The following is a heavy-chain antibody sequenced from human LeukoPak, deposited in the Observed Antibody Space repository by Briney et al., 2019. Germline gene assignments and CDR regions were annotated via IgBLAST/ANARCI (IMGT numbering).Heavy chain of an antibody. D-gene: IGHD2-2*01. J-gene: IGHJ6*03. V-gene: IGHV4-59*01. CDR1: GGSISSYY. CDR3: ARGILGVVPAATLYYYYYMDV. Sequence: SETLSLTCTVSGGSISSYYWSWIRQPPGKGLEWIGYIYYSGSTNYNPSLKSRVTISVDTSKNQFSLKLSSVTAADTAVYYCARGILGVVPAATLYYYYYMDVWGKGTTVTVSS. CDR2: IYYSGST.